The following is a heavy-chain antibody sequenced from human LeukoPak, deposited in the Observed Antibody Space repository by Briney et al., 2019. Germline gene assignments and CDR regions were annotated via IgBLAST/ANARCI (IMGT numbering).Heavy chain of an antibody. CDR2: IYYRGAT. CDR3: ARDSSVLTGGAFDI. D-gene: IGHD3-9*01. J-gene: IGHJ3*02. CDR1: GGSISGNSYY. V-gene: IGHV4-39*07. Sequence: PSETLSLTCTVSGGSISGNSYYWGWIRQPPGKGLEWIGSIYYRGATYSNPSLKSRLTVSVDTSKNQFSLKLSSVTAADTAVYYCARDSSVLTGGAFDIWGQGTMVTVSS.